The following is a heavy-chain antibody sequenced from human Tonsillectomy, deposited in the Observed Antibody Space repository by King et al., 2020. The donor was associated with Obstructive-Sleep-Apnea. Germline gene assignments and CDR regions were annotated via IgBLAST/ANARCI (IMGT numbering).Heavy chain of an antibody. Sequence: VQLVESGAEVKKPGESLKISCKGSGYTFSIYWIGWVRQVAGKGLEWMGIIHPGDSDTRYSPSFQGQVTITVDKSIGAAYLQWSSLKASDTAMYYCAGLGSRRLGVPYDFFYYAMDVWGQGTTVTVSS. V-gene: IGHV5-51*01. CDR1: GYTFSIYW. CDR3: AGLGSRRLGVPYDFFYYAMDV. CDR2: IHPGDSDT. J-gene: IGHJ6*02. D-gene: IGHD3-10*01.